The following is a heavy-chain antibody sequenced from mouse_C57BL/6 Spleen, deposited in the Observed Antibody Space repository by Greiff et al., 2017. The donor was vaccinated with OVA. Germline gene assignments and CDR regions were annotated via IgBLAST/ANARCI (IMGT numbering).Heavy chain of an antibody. V-gene: IGHV1-77*01. D-gene: IGHD4-1*01. J-gene: IGHJ2*01. CDR2: IDPGSGST. CDR1: GYTFTDYY. CDR3: ARKRGEANWDYFDY. Sequence: QVQLKQSGAELVKPGASVKISCKASGYTFTDYYINWVKQRPGQGLEWIGKIDPGSGSTSYNEKFKGKATLTADKSSSTAYMQLSSLTSEDSAVYVCARKRGEANWDYFDYWGQGTTLTVSS.